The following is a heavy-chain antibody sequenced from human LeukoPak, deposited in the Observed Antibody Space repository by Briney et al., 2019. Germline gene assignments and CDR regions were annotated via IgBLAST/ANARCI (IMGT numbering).Heavy chain of an antibody. CDR1: GGSISSYY. V-gene: IGHV4-34*01. J-gene: IGHJ3*02. CDR3: ARGHIVVVVATTRPDAFDM. Sequence: IPSETLSLTCTVSGGSISSYYWSWIRQPPGKGLEWIGEINHRGSTNYNPSLKSRVTISVDTSKNQVSLKLNSVTAADTAVYYCARGHIVVVVATTRPDAFDMWGQGTMVTVSS. D-gene: IGHD2-15*01. CDR2: INHRGST.